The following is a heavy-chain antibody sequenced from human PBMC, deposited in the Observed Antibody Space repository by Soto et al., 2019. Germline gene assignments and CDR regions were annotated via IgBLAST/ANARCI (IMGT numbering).Heavy chain of an antibody. CDR2: ISGSGGST. CDR3: ATQGGWSGAFDI. Sequence: GGSLRLSCAASGFTFSSYAMSWVRQAPGKGLEWVSAISGSGGSTYYADSVKGRFTISRDNSKNTLYLQMNSLRAEDTAVYYCATQGGWSGAFDIWGQGTMATVS. V-gene: IGHV3-23*01. D-gene: IGHD2-15*01. CDR1: GFTFSSYA. J-gene: IGHJ3*02.